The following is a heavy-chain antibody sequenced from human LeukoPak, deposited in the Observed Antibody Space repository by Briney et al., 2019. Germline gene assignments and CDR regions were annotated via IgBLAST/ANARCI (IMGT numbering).Heavy chain of an antibody. CDR2: ISISGTTL. CDR3: ALTGTGTGNFDY. V-gene: IGHV3-48*03. D-gene: IGHD1-1*01. J-gene: IGHJ4*02. Sequence: GGSLRLSCAASGFTLRNYEMNWVRQAPGKGLEWVSYISISGTTLYSADSVKGRLTISRDNAKNSLYLQMNSLRAEDTAVYYCALTGTGTGNFDYWGQGTLVTVSS. CDR1: GFTLRNYE.